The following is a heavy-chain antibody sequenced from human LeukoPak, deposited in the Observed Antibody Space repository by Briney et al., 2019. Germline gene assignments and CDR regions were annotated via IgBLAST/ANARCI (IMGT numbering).Heavy chain of an antibody. CDR3: ARHLYYYDSSGYWGFDY. Sequence: PSETLSLTCTVSGGSITSSSNYWGWIRQPPGKGLEWIGSIYYSGSTHYTPSLKSRVTISVDTSKNQFSLKLSSVTAADTAVYYCARHLYYYDSSGYWGFDYWGQGTLVTVSS. CDR2: IYYSGST. CDR1: GGSITSSSNY. V-gene: IGHV4-39*01. D-gene: IGHD3-22*01. J-gene: IGHJ4*02.